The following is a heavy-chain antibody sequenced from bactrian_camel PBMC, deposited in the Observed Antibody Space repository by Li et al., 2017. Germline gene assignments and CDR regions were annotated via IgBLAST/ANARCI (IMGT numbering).Heavy chain of an antibody. V-gene: IGHV3S1*01. J-gene: IGHJ4*01. CDR2: INEGGDTT. Sequence: HVQLVESGGESVQAGGSMTLSCAASGFTFASYWMFWVRQLPGKGLERVSSINEGGDTTNYADSVRGRFTISKDNVKNILYLEMNALRPEDSAMYYCALGGVKVCIVPVVPDSDLERLVTGARGPRSPSP. D-gene: IGHD1*01. CDR1: GFTFASYW. CDR3: ALGGVKVCIVPVVPDSDLERLVT.